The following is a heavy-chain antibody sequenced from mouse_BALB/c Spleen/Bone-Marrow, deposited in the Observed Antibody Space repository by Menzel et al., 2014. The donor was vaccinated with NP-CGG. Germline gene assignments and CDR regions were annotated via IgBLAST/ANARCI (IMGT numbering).Heavy chain of an antibody. CDR2: INPDSSTI. J-gene: IGHJ3*01. CDR1: GFDFSRYW. CDR3: ARLGHYGGFAY. Sequence: EVKLMESGGGLVQPGGSLKLSCAASGFDFSRYWMSWVRQAPGKGLEWIGGINPDSSTINYTPSLKDKFIISRDNAKNTLYLQMSKVRSEDTALYYCARLGHYGGFAYWGQGTLVTVSA. D-gene: IGHD2-1*01. V-gene: IGHV4-1*02.